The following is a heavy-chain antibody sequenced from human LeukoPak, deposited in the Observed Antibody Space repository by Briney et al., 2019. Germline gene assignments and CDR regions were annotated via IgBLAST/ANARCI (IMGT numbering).Heavy chain of an antibody. CDR1: ANDW. CDR2: IWPGDSGT. J-gene: IGHJ4*02. CDR3: ARHFREDSSGRRLDY. D-gene: IGHD3-22*01. Sequence: GESLKISCRGFANDWIGWVRQMPGRGLEWMGIIWPGDSGTTYSPSFEGQVTISVDESTSTAYLQWSSLKASDAAMYYCARHFREDSSGRRLDYWGQGTLVTISS. V-gene: IGHV5-51*01.